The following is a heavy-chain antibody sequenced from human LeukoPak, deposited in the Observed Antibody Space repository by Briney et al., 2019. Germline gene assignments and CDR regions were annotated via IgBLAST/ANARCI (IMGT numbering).Heavy chain of an antibody. Sequence: GASVKVSCKASGYTFTSYYMHWVRQAPGQRLEWMGWMNPNSGNTGYAQKFQGRVTITRNTSISTAYMELSSLRSEDTAVYYCARGHLGGVDTAMATDWFDPWGQGTLVTVSS. J-gene: IGHJ5*02. CDR3: ARGHLGGVDTAMATDWFDP. D-gene: IGHD5-18*01. V-gene: IGHV1-8*03. CDR1: GYTFTSYY. CDR2: MNPNSGNT.